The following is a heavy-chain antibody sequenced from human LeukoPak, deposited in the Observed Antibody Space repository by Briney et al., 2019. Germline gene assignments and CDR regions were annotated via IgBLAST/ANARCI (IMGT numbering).Heavy chain of an antibody. V-gene: IGHV4-59*12. CDR1: GGSISTYY. D-gene: IGHD2-15*01. CDR2: VYYTGTT. Sequence: PSETLSLTCTVSGGSISTYYWNWIRQSPGKGLEWIGYVYYTGTTNYNPSLSSRVSISVDTSKDQFSLILTSVTAADTAVYFFAREIGYCAGGSCYFGAFDMWGQGTKVRVSS. J-gene: IGHJ3*02. CDR3: AREIGYCAGGSCYFGAFDM.